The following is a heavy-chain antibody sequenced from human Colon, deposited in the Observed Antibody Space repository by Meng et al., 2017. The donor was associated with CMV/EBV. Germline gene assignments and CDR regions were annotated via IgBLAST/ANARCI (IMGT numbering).Heavy chain of an antibody. D-gene: IGHD1-26*01. V-gene: IGHV3-23*01. CDR3: AKDPGGVGALSRCDY. CDR1: GFTFSNYA. Sequence: GESLKISCTASGFTFSNYAMSWVRQAPGKGLEWVSAISGSGGTRDYADSVKGRFTMSRDNSENTLSLQMNSLSDEDTAVYYCAKDPGGVGALSRCDYWGQGTLVTVSS. J-gene: IGHJ4*02. CDR2: ISGSGGTR.